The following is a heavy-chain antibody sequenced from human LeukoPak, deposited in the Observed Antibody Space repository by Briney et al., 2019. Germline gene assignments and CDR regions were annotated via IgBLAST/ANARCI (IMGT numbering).Heavy chain of an antibody. CDR1: GGSISSYY. CDR2: IYYSGST. CDR3: ARHADTGGVRTYFDY. J-gene: IGHJ4*02. Sequence: SETLSLTCTVSGGSISSYYWSWIRQPPGKGLEWIGYIYYSGSTNYNPSLKSRVTISVDTSKNQFSLKLSSVTAADTAVYYCARHADTGGVRTYFDYWGQGTLVTVSS. D-gene: IGHD2-8*02. V-gene: IGHV4-59*08.